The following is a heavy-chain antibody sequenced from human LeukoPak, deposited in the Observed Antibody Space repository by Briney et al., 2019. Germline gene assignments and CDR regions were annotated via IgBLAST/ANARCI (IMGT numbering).Heavy chain of an antibody. J-gene: IGHJ4*02. D-gene: IGHD1-26*01. V-gene: IGHV4-4*02. CDR2: IYHSGST. Sequence: SETLSLTCAVSGGSISSSNWWSWVRQPPGQGLEWIGEIYHSGSTNYNPSLKSRVTISVDTSKNQFSLKLSSVTAADTAVYYCARDVSGSYYRDIYFDYWGQGTLVTVSS. CDR1: GGSISSSNW. CDR3: ARDVSGSYYRDIYFDY.